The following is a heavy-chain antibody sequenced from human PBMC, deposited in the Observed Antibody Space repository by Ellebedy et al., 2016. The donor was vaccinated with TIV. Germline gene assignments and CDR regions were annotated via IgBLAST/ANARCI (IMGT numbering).Heavy chain of an antibody. V-gene: IGHV3-7*04. Sequence: GGSLRLXCAASGFSFSSYWMSWVRQAPGKGLEWVANMKEDGGEINYVDSVKGRFTISRDNAKNSLFLQMNSLRAEDTAVYYCARDRGWSTFDYWGQGALVTVSS. CDR3: ARDRGWSTFDY. D-gene: IGHD6-19*01. CDR1: GFSFSSYW. CDR2: MKEDGGEI. J-gene: IGHJ4*02.